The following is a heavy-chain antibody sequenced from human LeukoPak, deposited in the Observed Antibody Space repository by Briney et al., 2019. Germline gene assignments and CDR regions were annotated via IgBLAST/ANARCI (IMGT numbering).Heavy chain of an antibody. D-gene: IGHD6-13*01. CDR1: GGSISSYY. J-gene: IGHJ4*02. V-gene: IGHV4-59*08. Sequence: SETLSLTCTVSGGSISSYYWSWIRQPPGKGLEWIGYIYYSGSTNYNPSLKSRVTISVDTSKNQFSLKLSSVTAAGTAVYYCARGSDIAAAFDYWGQGTLVTVSS. CDR2: IYYSGST. CDR3: ARGSDIAAAFDY.